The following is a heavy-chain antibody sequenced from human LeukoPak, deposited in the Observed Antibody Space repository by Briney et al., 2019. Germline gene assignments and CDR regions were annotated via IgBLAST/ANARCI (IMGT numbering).Heavy chain of an antibody. V-gene: IGHV5-51*01. Sequence: GESLKISCKGSGYSFTSYWIGWVRQMPGKGLEWMGIIYPGDSDTRYSPSFQGQVTISADKSISTAYLQWSSLKASDAAMYYCALVVPAALGWFDPWGQGTLVTVSS. CDR2: IYPGDSDT. CDR3: ALVVPAALGWFDP. CDR1: GYSFTSYW. D-gene: IGHD2-2*01. J-gene: IGHJ5*02.